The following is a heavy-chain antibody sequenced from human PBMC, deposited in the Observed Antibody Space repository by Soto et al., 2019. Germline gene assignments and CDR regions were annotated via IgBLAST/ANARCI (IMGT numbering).Heavy chain of an antibody. CDR3: ARDLASTTIPNY. CDR1: GFTFSSYW. V-gene: IGHV3-7*04. J-gene: IGHJ4*02. D-gene: IGHD4-17*01. CDR2: IKQDGSEI. Sequence: EVQLVESGGGLVQPGGSLRLSCAASGFTFSSYWMSWVRQPPGKGLEWVANIKQDGSEIHYVDSVKGRFTISRDNAKNSLYLQMNSLRAEDTAVYYCARDLASTTIPNYWGQGTLVTVSS.